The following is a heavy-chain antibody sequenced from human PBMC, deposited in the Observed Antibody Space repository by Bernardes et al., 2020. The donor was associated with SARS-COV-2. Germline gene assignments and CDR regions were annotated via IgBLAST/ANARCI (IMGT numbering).Heavy chain of an antibody. CDR3: ARALSGTSYVFDI. V-gene: IGHV4-59*01. CDR2: VYYSGST. J-gene: IGHJ3*02. Sequence: SETLSLTCTVSGGSIRSSYWSWIRQSPGKGLEWVGYVYYSGSTNYNPSLKSRVSISVDTSKNQFSLKLTSVTAADTAVYYCARALSGTSYVFDIWGQGTMVTVSS. D-gene: IGHD1-7*01. CDR1: GGSIRSSY.